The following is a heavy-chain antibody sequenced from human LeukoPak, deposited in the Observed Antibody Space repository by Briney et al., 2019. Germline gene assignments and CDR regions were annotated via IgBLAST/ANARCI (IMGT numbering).Heavy chain of an antibody. V-gene: IGHV3-23*01. D-gene: IGHD3-22*01. Sequence: GGSLRLSCAASGFTFSSYAMSWVRQAPGKGLKWVSTINDNGDGTYYADSVKGRFTISRDNSYNTVSLQMNSLRDEDTGVYYCAKDLRVIVVVTPQPGDWFDPWGQGTLVTVSS. J-gene: IGHJ5*02. CDR2: INDNGDGT. CDR1: GFTFSSYA. CDR3: AKDLRVIVVVTPQPGDWFDP.